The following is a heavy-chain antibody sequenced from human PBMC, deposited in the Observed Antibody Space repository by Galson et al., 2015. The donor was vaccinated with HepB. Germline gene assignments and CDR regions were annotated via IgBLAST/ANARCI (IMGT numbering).Heavy chain of an antibody. J-gene: IGHJ4*02. D-gene: IGHD3-16*01. V-gene: IGHV3-21*01. CDR3: ARSITFGGVTEPNPPAGYFDY. CDR1: GFTFSSYS. Sequence: SLRLSCAASGFTFSSYSMNWVRQAPGKGLEWVSSISSSSSYIYYADSVKGRFTISRDNAKNSLYLQMNSLRAEDTAVYYCARSITFGGVTEPNPPAGYFDYWGQGTLVTVSS. CDR2: ISSSSSYI.